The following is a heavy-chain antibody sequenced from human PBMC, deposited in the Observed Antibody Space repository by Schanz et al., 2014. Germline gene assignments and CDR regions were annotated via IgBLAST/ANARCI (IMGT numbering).Heavy chain of an antibody. Sequence: EVQLVESGGGLVQPGGSLRLSCAASRFTFSDYWMSWVRQAPGKGLEWVANMNQDGSVKNYVDSVKGRFTISRDNAKNALYLQMNSLRAEDTAVYYCVRDTDYHFDYWGQGTLVTVSS. CDR3: VRDTDYHFDY. J-gene: IGHJ4*02. CDR1: RFTFSDYW. CDR2: MNQDGSVK. V-gene: IGHV3-7*01. D-gene: IGHD4-17*01.